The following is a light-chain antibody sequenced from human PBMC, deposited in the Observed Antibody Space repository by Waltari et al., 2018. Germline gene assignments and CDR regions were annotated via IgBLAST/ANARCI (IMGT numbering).Light chain of an antibody. V-gene: IGKV1-39*01. CDR3: QQSYGSPPT. J-gene: IGKJ3*01. CDR1: QNIHTY. CDR2: AAS. Sequence: DIQLTQSPSSLSASVGDRVSITCRASQNIHTYLNWYQHIPGKAPRLLISAASNLQSGVPSRFSGSGSGTDFTLTVTSLHPEDFAAYYCQQSYGSPPTFGPGTKIHIK.